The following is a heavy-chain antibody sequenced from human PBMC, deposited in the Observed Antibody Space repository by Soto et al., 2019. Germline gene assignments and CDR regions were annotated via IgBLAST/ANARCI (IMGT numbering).Heavy chain of an antibody. CDR3: ARVGERWQYFDWFYYFDS. J-gene: IGHJ4*02. V-gene: IGHV4-59*11. D-gene: IGHD3-9*01. CDR1: GGSIGGLY. CDR2: VYYSGSS. Sequence: XERLALPFTVAGGSIGGLYWCWIRQPPGKGLEWIGYVYYSGSSTSNPSLKSRVTMSADTSKNQLSLKVRSVTAADKAVYYCARVGERWQYFDWFYYFDSCGKGALVTV.